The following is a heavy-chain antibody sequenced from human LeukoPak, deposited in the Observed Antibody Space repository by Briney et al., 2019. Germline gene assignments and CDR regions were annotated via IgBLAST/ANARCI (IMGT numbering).Heavy chain of an antibody. CDR1: GYTFTSYD. Sequence: ASVKVSCKASGYTFTSYDINWVRQATGQGLEWMGWMNPSSGNTGYAQKFQGRVTMTRNTSISTAYMELSSLRSEDTAVYYCARDGSGYYFYYYYGMDVWGQGTTVTVSS. J-gene: IGHJ6*02. CDR3: ARDGSGYYFYYYYGMDV. CDR2: MNPSSGNT. V-gene: IGHV1-8*01. D-gene: IGHD3-22*01.